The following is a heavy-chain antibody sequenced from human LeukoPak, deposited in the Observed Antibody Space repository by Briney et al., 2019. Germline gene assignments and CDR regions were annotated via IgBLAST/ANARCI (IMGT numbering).Heavy chain of an antibody. CDR2: INHSGST. D-gene: IGHD3-16*02. Sequence: KTSETLSLTCAVYGGSFSGYYWSWIRQPPGKGLEWIGEINHSGSTNYNPSLKSRVTISVDTSKNQFSLKLSSVTAADTAVYYCARDTGVWGSYRLAWFDPWGQGTLVTVSS. V-gene: IGHV4-34*01. J-gene: IGHJ5*02. CDR3: ARDTGVWGSYRLAWFDP. CDR1: GGSFSGYY.